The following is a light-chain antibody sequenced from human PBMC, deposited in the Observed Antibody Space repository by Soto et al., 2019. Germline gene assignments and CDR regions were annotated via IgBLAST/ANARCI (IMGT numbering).Light chain of an antibody. V-gene: IGLV2-14*01. CDR1: SSDVGAYNY. CDR3: SSYTSSSTVV. J-gene: IGLJ3*02. Sequence: QSALTQPASVSGSPGQSVTISCSGSSSDVGAYNYVSWYQRHPGKAPKLMIYDVTNRPSGVSNRFSGSKSDNTASLTISGLQAEDEADYFCSSYTSSSTVVFGGGTQLTVL. CDR2: DVT.